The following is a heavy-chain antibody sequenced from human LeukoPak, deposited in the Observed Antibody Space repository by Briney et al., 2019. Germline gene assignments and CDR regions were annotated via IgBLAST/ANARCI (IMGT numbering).Heavy chain of an antibody. Sequence: SETLSLTCAVYGGSLSGYYWSWIRQPPGKGLEWIGEINHSGSANYNPSLKSRVTISVDTSKNQFSLKLSSVTAADTAVYYCARGWQYQLRQYYFDYWGQGTLVTVSS. CDR1: GGSLSGYY. D-gene: IGHD2-2*01. V-gene: IGHV4-34*01. CDR2: INHSGSA. CDR3: ARGWQYQLRQYYFDY. J-gene: IGHJ4*02.